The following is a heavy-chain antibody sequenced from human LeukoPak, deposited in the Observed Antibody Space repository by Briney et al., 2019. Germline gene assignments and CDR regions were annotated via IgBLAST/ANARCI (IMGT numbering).Heavy chain of an antibody. Sequence: GGSLRLSCTASGFTFGDYAMSWLRQAPGKGLEWVGFIRSKAYGETADYAASVKGRFTISRDDSKAIAYLQMNSLKTEDTAVYHCTRDRGAYNLYDYWGQGTLVPVSS. D-gene: IGHD1-1*01. CDR1: GFTFGDYA. CDR2: IRSKAYGETA. J-gene: IGHJ4*02. V-gene: IGHV3-49*03. CDR3: TRDRGAYNLYDY.